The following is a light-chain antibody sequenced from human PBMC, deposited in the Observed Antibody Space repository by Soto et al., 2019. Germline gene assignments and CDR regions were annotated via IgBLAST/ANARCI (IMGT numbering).Light chain of an antibody. CDR2: TNN. J-gene: IGLJ1*01. CDR1: SSNIGSNY. V-gene: IGLV1-47*02. Sequence: QSVLTQPPSASGTPGQRVTISCSGSSSNIGSNYVYWYQQLPGTAPKLLIHTNNQRPSGVPDRFSGSKSGTSASLAISGLRSEDEADYYCATWDDSRSAFYVFGTGTKLTVL. CDR3: ATWDDSRSAFYV.